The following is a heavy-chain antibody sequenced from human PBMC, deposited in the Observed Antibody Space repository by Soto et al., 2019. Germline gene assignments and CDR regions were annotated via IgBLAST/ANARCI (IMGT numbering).Heavy chain of an antibody. CDR2: INPSGGST. J-gene: IGHJ5*02. D-gene: IGHD1-1*01. V-gene: IGHV1-46*01. CDR1: GYTFTSYY. CDR3: ARDSSLDKRGTNWFDP. Sequence: QVQLVQSGAEVKKPGASVKVSCKASGYTFTSYYMHWVRQAPGQGLEWMGIINPSGGSTSYAQKFQGRVTRTRDTSTSTVYMELSSLRSEDTAVYYCARDSSLDKRGTNWFDPWGQGTLVTVSS.